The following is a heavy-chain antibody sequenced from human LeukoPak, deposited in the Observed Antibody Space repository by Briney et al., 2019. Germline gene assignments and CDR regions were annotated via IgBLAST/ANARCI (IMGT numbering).Heavy chain of an antibody. V-gene: IGHV4-4*07. CDR3: AKDRFGDLNYFDY. Sequence: SETLSLTCTVSGGSISSYFWSWIRQPAGKGLEWIGRIYTSGSTNYNPSLKSRVTISADKSTNQFSLKLSSVTAADTAVYYCAKDRFGDLNYFDYWGQGTLVTVSS. D-gene: IGHD3-3*01. CDR1: GGSISSYF. J-gene: IGHJ4*02. CDR2: IYTSGST.